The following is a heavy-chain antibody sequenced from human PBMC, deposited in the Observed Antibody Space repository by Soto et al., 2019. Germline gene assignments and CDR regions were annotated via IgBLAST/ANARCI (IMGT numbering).Heavy chain of an antibody. CDR3: GASTSYDYVWGSYRYWGDAFDL. V-gene: IGHV3-30*03. CDR1: GFMFSTYG. J-gene: IGHJ3*01. D-gene: IGHD3-16*02. CDR2: ISFDGINK. Sequence: QVQLVESGGGVVQPGRSLRLSCAASGFMFSTYGMHWVRQAPGKGLEWVAVISFDGINKYSADSVKGRFSISRDNSKNTLYLQMNSLRADDTAVYDCGASTSYDYVWGSYRYWGDAFDLWGQGTLVSVSS.